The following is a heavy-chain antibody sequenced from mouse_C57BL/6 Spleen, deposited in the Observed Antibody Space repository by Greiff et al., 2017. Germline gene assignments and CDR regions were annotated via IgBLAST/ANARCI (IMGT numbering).Heavy chain of an antibody. D-gene: IGHD2-12*01. Sequence: VQLQESGAELARPGASVKLSCKASGYTFTSYGISWVKQRTGQGLEWIGEIYPRSGNTYYNEKFKGKATLTADKSSSTAYMELRSLTSEDSAVYFCARYYSNDESYWYFDVWGTGTTVTVSS. CDR2: IYPRSGNT. CDR1: GYTFTSYG. J-gene: IGHJ1*03. V-gene: IGHV1-81*01. CDR3: ARYYSNDESYWYFDV.